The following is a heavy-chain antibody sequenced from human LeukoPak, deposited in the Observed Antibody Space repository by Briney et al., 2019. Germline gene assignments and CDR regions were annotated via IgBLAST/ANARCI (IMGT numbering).Heavy chain of an antibody. D-gene: IGHD4-17*01. CDR2: IYSGGST. V-gene: IGHV3-66*01. J-gene: IGHJ4*02. CDR1: GFTVSSKY. CDR3: ASCPEHYGVFRRNYFDY. Sequence: GGSLRLSCAASGFTVSSKYMSWVRQAPGKGLEWVPVIYSGGSTYYADSVKGRFTISRDNSKNTLYLQMNSLRAEDTAVYYCASCPEHYGVFRRNYFDYWGQGTLVTVSS.